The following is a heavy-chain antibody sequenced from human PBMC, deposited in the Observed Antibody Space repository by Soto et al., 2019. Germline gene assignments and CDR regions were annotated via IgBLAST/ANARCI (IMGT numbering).Heavy chain of an antibody. CDR1: GGTFSSYA. Sequence: QVQLVQSGAEVKKPGSSVKVSCKASGGTFSSYAISWVRQAPGQGLEWMGGIIHIFGTANYAPKFQGRVTITADESTSTDYMELSSLRSEDTAVYYCARDAFSEEQWLSPKSYYGMDVWGQGTTVTVSS. V-gene: IGHV1-69*01. CDR2: IIHIFGTA. D-gene: IGHD6-19*01. CDR3: ARDAFSEEQWLSPKSYYGMDV. J-gene: IGHJ6*02.